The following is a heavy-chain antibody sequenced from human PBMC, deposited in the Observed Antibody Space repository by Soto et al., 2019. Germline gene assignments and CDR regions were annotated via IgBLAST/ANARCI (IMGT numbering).Heavy chain of an antibody. CDR1: GGSLSDYY. D-gene: IGHD1-1*01. J-gene: IGHJ6*02. V-gene: IGHV4-34*01. CDR3: ARGRDEYKLGNV. Sequence: PSETLSLTCAVSGGSLSDYYWPWIRQSPGKGLEWIGEIHPSGSTYYNPSLRSRVTISVDTSKNQFSLKLTSLTAADTAIYYCARGRDEYKLGNVWGHGTTGTVSS. CDR2: IHPSGST.